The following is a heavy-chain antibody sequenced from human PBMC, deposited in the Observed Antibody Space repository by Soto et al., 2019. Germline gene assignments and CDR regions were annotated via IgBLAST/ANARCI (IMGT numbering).Heavy chain of an antibody. D-gene: IGHD2-2*02. CDR1: GFTFNSHA. CDR3: AKGPRSCSSTTCYTVDY. V-gene: IGHV3-30*18. Sequence: PGGSLRLSCAVSGFTFNSHAMHWVRQAPGKGLEWVAVISYGGANKYYADSVKGRFTISRDNSKNTLFLQMDSLRPEDTAVYYCAKGPRSCSSTTCYTVDYWGRGTLVTV. J-gene: IGHJ4*02. CDR2: ISYGGANK.